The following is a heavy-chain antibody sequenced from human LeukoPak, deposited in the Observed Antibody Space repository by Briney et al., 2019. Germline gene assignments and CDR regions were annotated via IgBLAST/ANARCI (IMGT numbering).Heavy chain of an antibody. D-gene: IGHD6-25*01. CDR3: TAGRSDYFDF. CDR1: GFTFSSYA. J-gene: IGHJ4*02. CDR2: IYYSGST. Sequence: GSLRLSCAASGFTFSSYAMSWVRQPPGKGLEWIGSIYYSGSTYYNPSLKSRVTISVDTSKNQFSLKLSSVTAADTAVYYCTAGRSDYFDFWGQGTLVTVSS. V-gene: IGHV4-39*01.